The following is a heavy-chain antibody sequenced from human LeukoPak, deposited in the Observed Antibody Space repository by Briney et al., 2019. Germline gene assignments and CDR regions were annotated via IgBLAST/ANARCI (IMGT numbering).Heavy chain of an antibody. V-gene: IGHV4-34*01. CDR2: INHSGST. Sequence: SETLSLTCAVYGGSFSGYYWSWIRQPPGKGLEWIGEINHSGSTNYNPSLKSRVTISVDTSKNQFSLKLSSVTAADTAVYYCARQVSDVFYYYGSGKYYFDYWGQGTLVTVSS. D-gene: IGHD3-10*01. CDR3: ARQVSDVFYYYGSGKYYFDY. CDR1: GGSFSGYY. J-gene: IGHJ4*02.